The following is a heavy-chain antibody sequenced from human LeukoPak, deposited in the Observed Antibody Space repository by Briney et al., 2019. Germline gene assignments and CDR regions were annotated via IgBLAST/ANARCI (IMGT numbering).Heavy chain of an antibody. Sequence: SETLSLTCTVSGGSISSSSYYWGWIRQPPGKGLEWIGSIYYSGSTYYNPSLKSRVTMSVDTSKNQFSLKLSSVTAADTAVYYCARGVRGGYVSYYYYYMDVWGKGTTVTISS. D-gene: IGHD3-16*01. J-gene: IGHJ6*03. CDR3: ARGVRGGYVSYYYYYMDV. CDR1: GGSISSSSYY. CDR2: IYYSGST. V-gene: IGHV4-39*07.